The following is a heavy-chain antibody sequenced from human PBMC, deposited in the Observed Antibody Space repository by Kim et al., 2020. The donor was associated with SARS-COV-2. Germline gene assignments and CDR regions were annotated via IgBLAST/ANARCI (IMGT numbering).Heavy chain of an antibody. CDR3: ARVMRIQLPRGYYGMDV. V-gene: IGHV4-59*01. CDR2: IYYSGST. J-gene: IGHJ6*02. Sequence: SETLSLTCTVSGGSISSYYWSWIRQPPGKGLEWIGYIYYSGSTNYNPSLKSRVTISVDTSKNQFSLKLSSVTAADTAVYYCARVMRIQLPRGYYGMDVWGQGTTVTVSS. CDR1: GGSISSYY. D-gene: IGHD5-18*01.